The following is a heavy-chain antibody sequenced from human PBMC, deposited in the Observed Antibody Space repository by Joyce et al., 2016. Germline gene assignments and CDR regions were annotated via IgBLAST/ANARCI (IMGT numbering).Heavy chain of an antibody. CDR3: ARLRRWSGPSDC. Sequence: EVQLVESGGGLVQPGGSLRLSCAASGFTFSSYWLYWVRKAPGKGLGWVSRINRDGSRTTYADSVKGRFTISRDNAKNTLDLQMNSLRAEDTAVYYCARLRRWSGPSDCWGQGTLVTVSS. J-gene: IGHJ4*02. V-gene: IGHV3-74*03. CDR2: INRDGSRT. D-gene: IGHD4-23*01. CDR1: GFTFSSYW.